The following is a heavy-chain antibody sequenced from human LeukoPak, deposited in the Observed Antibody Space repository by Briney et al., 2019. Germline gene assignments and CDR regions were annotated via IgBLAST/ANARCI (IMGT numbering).Heavy chain of an antibody. CDR2: INVYNGNT. CDR1: GYTFTSYG. V-gene: IGHV1-18*01. Sequence: ASVRVSCKASGYTFTSYGISWVRQAPGQGLEWMGLINVYNGNTNYAQKLQGRVTMTTDTSTSTAYMELRSLRSDDTAVYYCAREIVGATWGAFDIWGQGTMVTVSS. J-gene: IGHJ3*02. D-gene: IGHD1-26*01. CDR3: AREIVGATWGAFDI.